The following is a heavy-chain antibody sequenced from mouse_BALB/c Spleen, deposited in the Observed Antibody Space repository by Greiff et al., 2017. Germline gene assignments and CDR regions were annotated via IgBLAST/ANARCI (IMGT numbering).Heavy chain of an antibody. Sequence: EVQVVESGGGLVKPGGSLKLSCAASGFTFSSYAMSWVRQSPEKRLEWVAEISSGGSYTYYPDTVTGRFTISRDNAKNTLYLEMSSLRSEDTAMYYCARDRDYYGSQPPMDYWGQGTSVTVSS. D-gene: IGHD1-1*01. CDR3: ARDRDYYGSQPPMDY. CDR2: ISSGGSYT. J-gene: IGHJ4*01. CDR1: GFTFSSYA. V-gene: IGHV5-9-4*01.